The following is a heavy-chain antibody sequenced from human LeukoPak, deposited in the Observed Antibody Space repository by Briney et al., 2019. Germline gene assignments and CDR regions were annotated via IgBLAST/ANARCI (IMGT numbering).Heavy chain of an antibody. D-gene: IGHD2-2*01. J-gene: IGHJ4*02. CDR2: IYHSGST. CDR1: GYSISSGYY. CDR3: ARHSRVVDIVVVPAALSDY. Sequence: PSETLSLTCAVSGYSISSGYYWGWIRHPPGKGLEWIGSIYHSGSTYYNPSLKSRVTITVDTSKNQFSLKLSSVTAADTAVYYCARHSRVVDIVVVPAALSDYWGQGTLVTVSS. V-gene: IGHV4-38-2*01.